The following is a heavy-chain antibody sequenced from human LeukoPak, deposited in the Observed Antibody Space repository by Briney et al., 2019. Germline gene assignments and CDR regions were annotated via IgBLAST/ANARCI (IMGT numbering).Heavy chain of an antibody. CDR1: GFTFSSYS. V-gene: IGHV3-21*01. Sequence: GGSLRLSCAASGFTFSSYSMNWVRQAPGKGLEWVSSISSSSSYIYYADTVKGRFTISRDNAKNSLYLQMNSLRAEDTAVYYCGKGGQQLMDVWGEGTTVTVSS. CDR2: ISSSSSYI. J-gene: IGHJ6*04. D-gene: IGHD6-13*01. CDR3: GKGGQQLMDV.